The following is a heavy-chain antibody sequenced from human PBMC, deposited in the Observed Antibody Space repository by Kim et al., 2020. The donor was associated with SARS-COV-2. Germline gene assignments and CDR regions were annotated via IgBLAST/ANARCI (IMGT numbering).Heavy chain of an antibody. J-gene: IGHJ6*03. D-gene: IGHD6-6*01. V-gene: IGHV7-4-1*02. CDR2: INTNTGNP. Sequence: ASVKVSCKASGYTFTSYAMNWVRHAPGQGLEWMGWINTNTGNPTYAHGFTGRFVFSLDTSVSTAYLQISSLKAEDTAVYYCARDLSSSSPYYYYYYMDVWGKGTTVTVSS. CDR3: ARDLSSSSPYYYYYYMDV. CDR1: GYTFTSYA.